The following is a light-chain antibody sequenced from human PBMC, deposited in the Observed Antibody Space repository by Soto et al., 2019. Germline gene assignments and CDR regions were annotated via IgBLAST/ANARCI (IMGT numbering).Light chain of an antibody. CDR2: GAS. V-gene: IGKV3-20*01. CDR1: QSVSSSY. CDR3: QQYGSSPQT. J-gene: IGKJ1*01. Sequence: EIVLTQSPCTLSLSPGERATLSCRASQSVSSSYLAWYQQKPGQAPRLLIYGASIRATGIPDRFSGSGSGTDFTLTISRLEPEDFAVYYCQQYGSSPQTFGQGTKVEIK.